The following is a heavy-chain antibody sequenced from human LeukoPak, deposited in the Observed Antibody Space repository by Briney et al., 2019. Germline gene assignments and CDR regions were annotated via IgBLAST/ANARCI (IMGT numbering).Heavy chain of an antibody. J-gene: IGHJ4*02. D-gene: IGHD2-15*01. CDR1: GFSFSRSA. CDR2: LSNDGSYT. CDR3: ARDRKSGGGTALED. V-gene: IGHV3-30*04. Sequence: KAGRSLRLSCVASGFSFSRSAMHWVRQAPGNGLEWVTILSNDGSYTYYADSVKGRFTVSRDSSKNTLFLEMDSLRPEETATYFCARDRKSGGGTALEDWGQGTLVTVSS.